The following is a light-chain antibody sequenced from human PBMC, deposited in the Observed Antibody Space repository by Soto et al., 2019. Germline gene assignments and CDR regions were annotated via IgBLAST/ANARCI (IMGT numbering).Light chain of an antibody. V-gene: IGKV4-1*01. CDR1: QSVLYSANNKNC. CDR3: QQYYSTPRT. CDR2: WAS. Sequence: DIVMTQSPGSLAVSLGERATINCKSSQSVLYSANNKNCLAWYQQKPGQPPKLLLYWASTRESGVPDRFSGSGSGTDFTLTISSLQAEDVAVYYCQQYYSTPRTFGQGTKVEIK. J-gene: IGKJ1*01.